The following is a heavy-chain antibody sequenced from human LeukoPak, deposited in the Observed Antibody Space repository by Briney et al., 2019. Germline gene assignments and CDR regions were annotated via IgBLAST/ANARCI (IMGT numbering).Heavy chain of an antibody. CDR1: GFTFSSYA. J-gene: IGHJ1*01. V-gene: IGHV3-48*04. D-gene: IGHD3-10*01. Sequence: GGSLRLSCAASGFTFSSYAMSWVRQAPGKGLEWVSYISSSGSTIYYADSVKGRFTISRDNAKNSLYLQMNSLRAEDTAVYYCARDRKLWFGELKHRAEYFQHWGQGTLVTVSS. CDR2: ISSSGSTI. CDR3: ARDRKLWFGELKHRAEYFQH.